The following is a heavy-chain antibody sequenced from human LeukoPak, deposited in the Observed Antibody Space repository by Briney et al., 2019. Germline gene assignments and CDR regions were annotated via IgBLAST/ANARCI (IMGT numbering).Heavy chain of an antibody. CDR1: GFTFSSSG. J-gene: IGHJ5*02. CDR3: AKEAFWPVGFDP. V-gene: IGHV3-30*18. Sequence: PGGSLRLSCAASGFTFSSSGMDWVRQAPGKGPEWVAVIAYDGSNKYYADSVKGRFTISRDNSKNTLYLQMNSLRVEDTAVYYCAKEAFWPVGFDPWGQGTLVTVSS. CDR2: IAYDGSNK. D-gene: IGHD3-3*02.